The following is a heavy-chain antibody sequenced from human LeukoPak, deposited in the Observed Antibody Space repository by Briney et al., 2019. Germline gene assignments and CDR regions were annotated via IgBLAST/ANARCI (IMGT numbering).Heavy chain of an antibody. CDR3: ARDVVGRVSYYGSGSYFRRVLFDY. J-gene: IGHJ4*02. CDR2: INPNSGGT. Sequence: ASVKVSCKASGYTFTGYYMHWVRQAPGQGLEWMGWINPNSGGTNYAQKLQGRVTMTTDTSTSTAYMELRSLRSDDTAVYYCARDVVGRVSYYGSGSYFRRVLFDYWGQGTLVTVSS. V-gene: IGHV1-2*02. CDR1: GYTFTGYY. D-gene: IGHD3-10*01.